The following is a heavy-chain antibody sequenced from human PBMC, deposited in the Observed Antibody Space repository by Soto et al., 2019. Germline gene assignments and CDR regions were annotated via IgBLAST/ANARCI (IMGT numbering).Heavy chain of an antibody. CDR2: ISPYKGHT. CDR3: ARYDHGDYVRLPAY. D-gene: IGHD3-16*01. J-gene: IGHJ4*02. CDR1: GYTFTNYG. V-gene: IGHV1-18*04. Sequence: QVQLLQSGAEVKKPGASVKVSCTTSGYTFTNYGITWVRQAPGQGLEWMGWISPYKGHTNYAQKLQGRVTLTTDTSTRTAYMERRSLTSDDTAVYYCARYDHGDYVRLPAYWGQGTLSPSPQ.